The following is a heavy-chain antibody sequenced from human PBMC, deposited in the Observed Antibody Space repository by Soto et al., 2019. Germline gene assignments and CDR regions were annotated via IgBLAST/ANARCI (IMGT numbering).Heavy chain of an antibody. CDR2: TSYDGNNK. CDR1: RFAFSNYA. Sequence: VQLVESGGGVVQPGRSMRLSCAASRFAFSNYALHWVRQAPGKGLEWVAVTSYDGNNKNYADSVKGRFTLSRDSSRSTLYLEMNTLRSEDTAVYFCACSYTYRDSWCLDWGLGARVTVSS. CDR3: ACSYTYRDSWCLD. V-gene: IGHV3-30-3*01. J-gene: IGHJ4*02. D-gene: IGHD6-13*01.